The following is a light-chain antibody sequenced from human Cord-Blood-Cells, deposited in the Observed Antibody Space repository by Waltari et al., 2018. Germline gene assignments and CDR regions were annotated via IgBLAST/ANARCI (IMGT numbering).Light chain of an antibody. CDR3: SSYTSSSTWV. CDR2: DVS. J-gene: IGLJ3*02. V-gene: IGLV2-14*01. Sequence: QSALTQPASVSGSPGQSITISCTGTSSDVGGYNYVSWYPQHPGKAPKLMIYDVSKRPAGVSNRFSGSQSGNTASLTISGLQAEDEADYYCSSYTSSSTWVFGGGTKLTVL. CDR1: SSDVGGYNY.